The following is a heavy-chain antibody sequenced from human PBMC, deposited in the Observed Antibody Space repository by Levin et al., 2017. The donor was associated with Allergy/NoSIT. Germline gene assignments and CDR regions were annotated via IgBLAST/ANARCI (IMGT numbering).Heavy chain of an antibody. CDR2: ISGSGGST. Sequence: GGSLRLSCAASGFTFSSYAMSWVRQAPGKGLEWVSAISGSGGSTYYADSVKGRFTISRDNSKNTLYLQMNSLRAEDTAVYYCAKDRGSPRGYCSGGSCYSGPGRPEGTSGYFQHWGQGTLVTVSS. J-gene: IGHJ1*01. CDR3: AKDRGSPRGYCSGGSCYSGPGRPEGTSGYFQH. V-gene: IGHV3-23*01. CDR1: GFTFSSYA. D-gene: IGHD2-15*01.